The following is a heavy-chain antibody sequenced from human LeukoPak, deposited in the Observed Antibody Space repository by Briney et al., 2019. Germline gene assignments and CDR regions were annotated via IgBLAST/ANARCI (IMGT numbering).Heavy chain of an antibody. D-gene: IGHD3-22*01. CDR2: ISWNSGSI. Sequence: GGSLRLSCAASGFTFDDYAMHWVRQAPGKGLEWVSGISWNSGSIGYADSVRGRFTISRDNAKNSLYLQMNSLRAEDTALYYCAKSPSSGYYLAAFDIWGQGTMVTVSS. V-gene: IGHV3-9*01. CDR1: GFTFDDYA. J-gene: IGHJ3*02. CDR3: AKSPSSGYYLAAFDI.